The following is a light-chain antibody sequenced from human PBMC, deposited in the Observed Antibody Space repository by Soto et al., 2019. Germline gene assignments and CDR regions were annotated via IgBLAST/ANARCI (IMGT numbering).Light chain of an antibody. CDR3: QSYDSSLSGSV. CDR2: GNS. Sequence: QSVLTQPPSVSGAPGQRVTISFTGSSSNIGAGYDVHWYQQLPGTAPKLLIYGNSNRPSGVPDRFSGSKSGTSASLAITGLQAEEEDDYYCQSYDSSLSGSVFGGGTKLTVL. CDR1: SSNIGAGYD. V-gene: IGLV1-40*01. J-gene: IGLJ3*02.